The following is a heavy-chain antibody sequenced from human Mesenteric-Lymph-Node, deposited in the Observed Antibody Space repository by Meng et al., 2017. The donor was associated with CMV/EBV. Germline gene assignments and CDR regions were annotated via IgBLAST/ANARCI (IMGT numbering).Heavy chain of an antibody. CDR2: IKQDGSEK. CDR3: AKDLRGYSNDY. D-gene: IGHD4-11*01. J-gene: IGHJ4*02. Sequence: GESLKISCAASGFTLSSHWMSWVRQVPGKGLEWVANIKQDGSEKFYVDSVKGRFTISRDNAKNSVYLQMNSLRAEDAAIYFCAKDLRGYSNDYWGQGTLVTVSS. CDR1: GFTLSSHW. V-gene: IGHV3-7*03.